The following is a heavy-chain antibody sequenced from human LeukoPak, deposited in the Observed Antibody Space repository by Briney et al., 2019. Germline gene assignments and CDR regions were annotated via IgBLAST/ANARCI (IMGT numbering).Heavy chain of an antibody. CDR1: GFTFSSYE. J-gene: IGHJ4*02. V-gene: IGHV3-48*03. CDR3: ARGAPYCGGDCFDY. Sequence: GGSLRLSCAASGFTFSSYEMNWVRQAPGKELEWVSYISSSGSTIYYADSVKGRFTISRDNAKNSLYLQMNSLRAEDTAVYYCARGAPYCGGDCFDYWGQGTLVTVSS. CDR2: ISSSGSTI. D-gene: IGHD2-21*01.